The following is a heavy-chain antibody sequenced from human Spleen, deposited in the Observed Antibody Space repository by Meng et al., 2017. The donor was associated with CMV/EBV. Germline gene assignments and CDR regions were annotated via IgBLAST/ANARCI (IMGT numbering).Heavy chain of an antibody. V-gene: IGHV3-23*03. CDR2: INSDSSRT. CDR3: AKGPNWFDP. CDR1: GFIFSSYA. J-gene: IGHJ5*02. Sequence: RLSCAASGFIFSSYAMSWVRQAPGKGLEWVSLINSDSSRTHYADSVKGRFTISRDNSENTVYLQMNNLRAEDTAVYYCAKGPNWFDPWGQGALGTVSS.